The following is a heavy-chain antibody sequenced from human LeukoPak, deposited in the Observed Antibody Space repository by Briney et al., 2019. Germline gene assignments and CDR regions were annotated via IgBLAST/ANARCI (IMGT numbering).Heavy chain of an antibody. V-gene: IGHV1-69*13. CDR3: ARANLITIFGVVITNWFDP. D-gene: IGHD3-3*01. CDR1: GGTFSSYA. CDR2: IIPIFGTA. Sequence: ASVKVSCKASGGTFSSYAISWVRQAPGQGLEWMGGIIPIFGTANYAQKFQGRVTITADESTSTAYMELSSLRSEDTAVYYCARANLITIFGVVITNWFDPWGQGTLVTVSS. J-gene: IGHJ5*02.